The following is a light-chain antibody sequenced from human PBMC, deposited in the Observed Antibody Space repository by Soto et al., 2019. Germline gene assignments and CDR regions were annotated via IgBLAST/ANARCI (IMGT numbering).Light chain of an antibody. CDR3: QQRKNWPPIT. Sequence: EIVMTQSPATLSVSPGETVTLSCRASQSLANSFIAWYQQKPGQAPRLLIYDTSSRASGIPDRFSGSGSGTVFTLTIGSLEPEDSAVYYCQQRKNWPPITFGQGTRLEIK. V-gene: IGKV3D-20*02. J-gene: IGKJ5*01. CDR1: QSLANSF. CDR2: DTS.